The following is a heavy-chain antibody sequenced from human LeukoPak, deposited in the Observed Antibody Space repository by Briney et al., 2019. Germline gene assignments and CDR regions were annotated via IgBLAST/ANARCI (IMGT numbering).Heavy chain of an antibody. J-gene: IGHJ4*02. CDR3: TTDLGLTMIRGVIVN. CDR1: GFTFSKNG. V-gene: IGHV3-15*01. D-gene: IGHD3-10*01. Sequence: PGGSLRLSCAASGFTFSKNGMHWVRQAPGKGLEWVGRIKSKGDGETTDNAAPVKGRFTMSRDDSKATLYLQMNTLKAEDTAVYYCTTDLGLTMIRGVIVNWGQGALVTVSS. CDR2: IKSKGDGETT.